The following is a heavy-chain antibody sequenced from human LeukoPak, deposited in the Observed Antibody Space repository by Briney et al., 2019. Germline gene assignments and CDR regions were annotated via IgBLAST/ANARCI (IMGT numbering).Heavy chain of an antibody. J-gene: IGHJ5*02. CDR1: GYSFTSYW. V-gene: IGHV5-51*01. Sequence: GESLKISCKGSGYSFTSYWIGWVRQMPGKGLEWMGIIYPGDSDTRYSPSFQGQVTISADKSISTAYLQWSSLKASDIAMYYCARTNIDYYDSSGPNSDNWFDPWGQGTLVTVSS. D-gene: IGHD3-22*01. CDR3: ARTNIDYYDSSGPNSDNWFDP. CDR2: IYPGDSDT.